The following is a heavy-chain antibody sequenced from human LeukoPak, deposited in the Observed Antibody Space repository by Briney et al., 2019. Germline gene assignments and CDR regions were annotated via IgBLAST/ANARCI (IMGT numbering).Heavy chain of an antibody. CDR2: INHSGST. V-gene: IGHV4-34*01. D-gene: IGHD4-17*01. J-gene: IGHJ4*02. Sequence: SETLSLTCAVYGGSFSGYYWSWIRQPPGKGLEWIGEINHSGSTNYNPSLKSRVTISVDTSENQFSLKLSSVTAADTAVYYCARGVTTVTPFDYWGQGTLVTVSS. CDR3: ARGVTTVTPFDY. CDR1: GGSFSGYY.